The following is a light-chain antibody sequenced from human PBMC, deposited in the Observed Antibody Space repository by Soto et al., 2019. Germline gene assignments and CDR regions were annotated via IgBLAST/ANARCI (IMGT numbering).Light chain of an antibody. J-gene: IGKJ2*01. CDR2: KAS. V-gene: IGKV1-5*03. CDR3: QQYFSSSYA. Sequence: DIQMTQSPSTLSASVGDRVTITCRASQSISSWLAWYQQKPGKAPKLLIYKASSLESGVPSRFTGSGSGTEFTLTISSLQPDDFATYYCQQYFSSSYAFGQGTKLEIK. CDR1: QSISSW.